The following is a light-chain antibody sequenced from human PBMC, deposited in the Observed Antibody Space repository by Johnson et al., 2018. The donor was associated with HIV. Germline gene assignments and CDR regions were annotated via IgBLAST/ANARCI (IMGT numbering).Light chain of an antibody. CDR3: GTWDSSLSAGGANFV. CDR1: ALPKKY. Sequence: VLTQPPSVSVSLGQMARITCSGEALPKKYAYWYQQKPGQFPVLVIYKDSERPSGIPDRFSGSKSGTSATLGITGLQTGDEADYYCGTWDSSLSAGGANFVFGTGTKVTVL. V-gene: IGLV3-16*01. J-gene: IGLJ1*01. CDR2: KDS.